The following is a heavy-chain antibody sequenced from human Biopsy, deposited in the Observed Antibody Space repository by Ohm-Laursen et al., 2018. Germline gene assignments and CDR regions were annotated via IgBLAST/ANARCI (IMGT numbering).Heavy chain of an antibody. CDR3: AKGYGPDNWFDP. Sequence: SLRLSCAASGFTFSTYGMTWVRQAPGQGLEWVSSITGSGGSTYYPDSVKGRFTISRDNSKNSLYLQMNSLRAEDTAVYYCAKGYGPDNWFDPWGQGTLITVSS. V-gene: IGHV3-23*01. CDR1: GFTFSTYG. CDR2: ITGSGGST. D-gene: IGHD3-16*01. J-gene: IGHJ5*02.